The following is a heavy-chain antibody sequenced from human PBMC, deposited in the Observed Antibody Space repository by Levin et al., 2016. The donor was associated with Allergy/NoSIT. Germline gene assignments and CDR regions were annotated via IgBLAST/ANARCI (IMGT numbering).Heavy chain of an antibody. CDR3: ARDPPQTIVVVPADI. CDR2: ISYDGSNK. D-gene: IGHD2-2*01. J-gene: IGHJ3*02. V-gene: IGHV3-30-3*01. Sequence: WIRQPPGKGLEWVAVISYDGSNKYYADSVKGRFTISRDNSKNTLYLQMNSLRAEDTAVYYCARDPPQTIVVVPADIWGQGTMVTVSS.